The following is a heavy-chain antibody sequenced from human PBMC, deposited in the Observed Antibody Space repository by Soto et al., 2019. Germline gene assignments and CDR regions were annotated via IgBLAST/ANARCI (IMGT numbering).Heavy chain of an antibody. CDR1: GFTFSSYA. J-gene: IGHJ4*02. V-gene: IGHV3-23*01. CDR2: ISGSGGST. CDR3: XXXXXGDXVAY. D-gene: IGHD4-17*01. Sequence: EVQLLESGGGLVEPGGSLRLSCAASGFTFSSYALNWVRQAPGKGLEWVSTISGSGGSTYYADSVKGRFTISRDNSKNTLYXQMKXLRXEXTXXXXCXXXXXGDXVAYWGQGTLVTVSS.